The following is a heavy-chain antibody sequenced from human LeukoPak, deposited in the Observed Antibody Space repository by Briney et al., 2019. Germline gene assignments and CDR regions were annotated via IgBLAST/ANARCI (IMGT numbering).Heavy chain of an antibody. CDR3: AISPGRPQLVIVQYFQH. J-gene: IGHJ1*01. CDR2: MNPNSGNT. CDR1: GYTFTSYD. D-gene: IGHD6-13*01. V-gene: IGHV1-8*01. Sequence: ASVKVSCKASGYTFTSYDINWVRQATGQGLEWMGWMNPNSGNTGYAQKFQGRVTMTRNTSISTAYMELSSLRSEDTAVYYCAISPGRPQLVIVQYFQHWGQGTLVTVSS.